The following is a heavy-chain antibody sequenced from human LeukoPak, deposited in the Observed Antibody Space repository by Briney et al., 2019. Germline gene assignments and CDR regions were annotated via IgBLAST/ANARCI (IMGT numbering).Heavy chain of an antibody. D-gene: IGHD3-3*01. Sequence: SETLSLTCTVSGAAISTYFWSWIRQSPGKGLEWIGYIYSSGSTKYNPSLKSRVTISVDASKNQFALTLRSLTAADTAVYYCARDFWSGSVGFDLWGQGTLVTASS. J-gene: IGHJ5*02. CDR2: IYSSGST. V-gene: IGHV4-59*01. CDR3: ARDFWSGSVGFDL. CDR1: GAAISTYF.